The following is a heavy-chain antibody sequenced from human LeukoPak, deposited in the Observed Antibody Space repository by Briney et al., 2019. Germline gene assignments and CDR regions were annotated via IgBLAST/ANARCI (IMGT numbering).Heavy chain of an antibody. V-gene: IGHV1-69*04. CDR3: ASIRYFDWLSDGDAFDI. CDR2: IIPILGIA. CDR1: GGTFSSYA. Sequence: GASVKVSCKASGGTFSSYAISWVRQAAGQGLEWMGRIIPILGIANYAQKFQGRVTITADKSTSTAYLEMSSLRSEDTAVYYCASIRYFDWLSDGDAFDIWPQGTMLTLSS. D-gene: IGHD3-9*01. J-gene: IGHJ3*02.